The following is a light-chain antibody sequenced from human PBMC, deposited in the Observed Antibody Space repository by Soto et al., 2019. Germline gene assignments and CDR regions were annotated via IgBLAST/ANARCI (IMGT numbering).Light chain of an antibody. V-gene: IGKV1-39*01. CDR3: HQSYRAPF. J-gene: IGKJ3*01. CDR2: SAS. CDR1: QRISTY. Sequence: DIQMTQSPSSLSASVGDRVTITCRASQRISTYLNWYQQKPGKAPKLLIYSASSLQSGVPSRFSGGGSGTDFTLTSSSLQPEDFATYYCHQSYRAPFFGPGTKVDIK.